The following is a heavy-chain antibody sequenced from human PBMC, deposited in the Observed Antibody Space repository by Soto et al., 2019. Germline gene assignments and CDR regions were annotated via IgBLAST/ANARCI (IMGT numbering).Heavy chain of an antibody. D-gene: IGHD6-19*01. CDR1: GFTFSSYD. CDR3: ARGGHSSGWKYYYGMDV. J-gene: IGHJ6*02. V-gene: IGHV3-13*04. CDR2: IGTAGDT. Sequence: EVQLVESGGGLVQPGGSLRLSCAASGFTFSSYDMHWVRQATGKGLEWVSAIGTAGDTYYPGSVKGRFTISRENAKNSLYLQMNSLRAGDTAVYYCARGGHSSGWKYYYGMDVWGQGTTVTVAS.